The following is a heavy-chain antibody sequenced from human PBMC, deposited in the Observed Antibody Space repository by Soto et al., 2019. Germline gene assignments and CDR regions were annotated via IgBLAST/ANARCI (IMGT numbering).Heavy chain of an antibody. J-gene: IGHJ6*02. CDR1: EFPFSDYY. Sequence: QVLLVASGGGLAKPGGSLRLSCAASEFPFSDYYMNWVRQAPGKGLEWISYISPTDNTIYYADSVKGRFTISRDNAKSSLYLQMNSLRAEDTAVYYCARTHGDPYYYYYGMDVWGQGTTVTVSS. D-gene: IGHD7-27*01. CDR3: ARTHGDPYYYYYGMDV. V-gene: IGHV3-11*01. CDR2: ISPTDNTI.